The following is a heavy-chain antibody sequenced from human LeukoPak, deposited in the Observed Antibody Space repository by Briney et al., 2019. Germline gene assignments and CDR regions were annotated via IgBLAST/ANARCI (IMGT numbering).Heavy chain of an antibody. D-gene: IGHD1-14*01. CDR2: IYYSGST. CDR1: GDSVSSSNYY. CDR3: ARLNKPGWFDP. V-gene: IGHV4-39*01. Sequence: SETLSLTCTVSGDSVSSSNYYWAWIRQPPGKGLEWIGNIYYSGSTYYNPSLRSRLTISVDTSKNQFSLKLTSVTAADTAVYYCARLNKPGWFDPWGQGTLVTVSS. J-gene: IGHJ5*02.